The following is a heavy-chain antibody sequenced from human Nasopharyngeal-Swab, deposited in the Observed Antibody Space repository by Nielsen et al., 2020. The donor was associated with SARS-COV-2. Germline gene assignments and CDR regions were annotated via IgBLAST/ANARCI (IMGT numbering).Heavy chain of an antibody. D-gene: IGHD3-3*01. CDR3: ARAPPYYDFWSGYYKGWFDP. J-gene: IGHJ5*02. Sequence: WIRQPPGKGLEWIGEINHSGSTNYNPSLKSRVTISVDTSKNQFSLKLSSVTAADTAVYYCARAPPYYDFWSGYYKGWFDPWAREPWSPSPQ. V-gene: IGHV4-34*01. CDR2: INHSGST.